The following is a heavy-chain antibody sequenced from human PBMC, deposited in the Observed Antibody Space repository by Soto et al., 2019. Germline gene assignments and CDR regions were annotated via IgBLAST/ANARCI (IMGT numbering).Heavy chain of an antibody. CDR1: GGSISSYY. J-gene: IGHJ6*02. Sequence: SENLSLTCTVSGGSISSYYWTWIRQPPGKGLEWIGYIYYSGSTYYNPSLKRRVTISVNTSKNQSSLRLNSVTAADTAVYSCARTIVTTIYSYGMDVWGQVTTVTVSS. D-gene: IGHD4-17*01. V-gene: IGHV4-59*01. CDR3: ARTIVTTIYSYGMDV. CDR2: IYYSGST.